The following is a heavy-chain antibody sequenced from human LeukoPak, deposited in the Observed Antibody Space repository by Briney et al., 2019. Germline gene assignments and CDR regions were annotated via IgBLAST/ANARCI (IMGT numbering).Heavy chain of an antibody. J-gene: IGHJ5*02. CDR1: GFTFSSYW. Sequence: GGSLRLSCAASGFTFSSYWMHWVRQAPGKGLVWVSRINSDGSSTNYADSVKGRFTISRDNAKNTLHLQMNSLRAEDTAVYYCARDHPEQWLSQRINWFDPWGQGTLVTVSS. V-gene: IGHV3-74*01. CDR3: ARDHPEQWLSQRINWFDP. CDR2: INSDGSST. D-gene: IGHD6-19*01.